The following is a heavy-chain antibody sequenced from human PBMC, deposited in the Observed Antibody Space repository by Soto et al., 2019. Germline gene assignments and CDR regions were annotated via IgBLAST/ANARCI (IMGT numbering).Heavy chain of an antibody. Sequence: QVQLVQSGAEVKKPGSSVKVSCKASGGTFSSYAISWVRQAPGQGLEGMGGIIPIFGTANYAQKFQGRVTITEDESTSTAYMELSSLRSEDTAVYYCARGKAAQYSSSWYRRYYFDYWGQGTLVTVSS. J-gene: IGHJ4*02. CDR1: GGTFSSYA. CDR3: ARGKAAQYSSSWYRRYYFDY. V-gene: IGHV1-69*01. CDR2: IIPIFGTA. D-gene: IGHD6-13*01.